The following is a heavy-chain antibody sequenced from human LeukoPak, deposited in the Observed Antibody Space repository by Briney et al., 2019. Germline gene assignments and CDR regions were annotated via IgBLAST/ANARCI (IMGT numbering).Heavy chain of an antibody. J-gene: IGHJ4*02. D-gene: IGHD3-10*01. Sequence: SETLSLTCAVYGGSFSGYYWSWIRQPPGKGLEWIGEINHSGSTNYNPSLKSRVTKSVDTSKNQFSLKLSSVTAADTAVYYCATLTRGYYYGSGSYNYWGQGTLVTVSS. CDR1: GGSFSGYY. V-gene: IGHV4-34*01. CDR2: INHSGST. CDR3: ATLTRGYYYGSGSYNY.